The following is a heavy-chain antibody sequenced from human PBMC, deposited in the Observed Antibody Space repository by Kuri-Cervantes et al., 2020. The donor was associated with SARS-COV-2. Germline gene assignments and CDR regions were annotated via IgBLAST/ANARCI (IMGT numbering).Heavy chain of an antibody. V-gene: IGHV1-8*03. J-gene: IGHJ4*02. D-gene: IGHD2-8*01. CDR2: MNPNSGNT. Sequence: ASVKVSCKASGYTFTSYDINWVRQATGQGLEWMGWMNPNSGNTGYAQKFQGRVTITRNTSISTAYMELSSLRSEDTAVYYCVRGSASMGVDYWGQGTLVTVSS. CDR3: VRGSASMGVDY. CDR1: GYTFTSYD.